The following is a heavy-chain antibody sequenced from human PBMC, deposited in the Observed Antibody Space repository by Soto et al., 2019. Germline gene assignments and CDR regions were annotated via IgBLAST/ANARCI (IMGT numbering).Heavy chain of an antibody. D-gene: IGHD3-3*01. J-gene: IGHJ3*02. CDR1: GFTFSSYG. CDR3: ARGDLSGVVILGAFDI. CDR2: IWYDGSNK. Sequence: GGSLRLSCAASGFTFSSYGMHWVRQAPGKGLEWVAVIWYDGSNKYYADSVKGRFTISRDNSKNTLYLQMNSLRAEDTAVYYCARGDLSGVVILGAFDIWGQGTMVTVSS. V-gene: IGHV3-33*01.